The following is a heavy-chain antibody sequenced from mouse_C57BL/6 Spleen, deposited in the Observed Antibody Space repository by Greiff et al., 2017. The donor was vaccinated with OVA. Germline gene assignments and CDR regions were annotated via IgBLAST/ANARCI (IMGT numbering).Heavy chain of an antibody. CDR3: TRRYYGSSYEDFDY. CDR1: GFTFSDSW. V-gene: IGHV6-6*01. CDR2: IRNKANNHET. D-gene: IGHD1-1*01. Sequence: EVKLEESGGGLVQPGGSMKLSCAASGFTFSDSWMYWFRQSPGKGLEWVAEIRNKANNHETYYAESVKGRFTISRDDSKSSVYLQMNSLRAEDTGIYYCTRRYYGSSYEDFDYWGQGTTLTVSS. J-gene: IGHJ2*01.